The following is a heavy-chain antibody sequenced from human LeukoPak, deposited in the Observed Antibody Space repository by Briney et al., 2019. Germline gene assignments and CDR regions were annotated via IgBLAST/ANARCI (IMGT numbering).Heavy chain of an antibody. J-gene: IGHJ4*02. V-gene: IGHV3-30*18. D-gene: IGHD6-19*01. Sequence: GGSLRLSCAASGFTFSSYWMSWVRQAPGKGLEWVAVISYDGSNKYYADSVKGRFTISRDNSKNTLYLQMNSLRAEDTAVYYCAKDRTPRIAVAGTVDYWGQGTLVTVSS. CDR1: GFTFSSYW. CDR2: ISYDGSNK. CDR3: AKDRTPRIAVAGTVDY.